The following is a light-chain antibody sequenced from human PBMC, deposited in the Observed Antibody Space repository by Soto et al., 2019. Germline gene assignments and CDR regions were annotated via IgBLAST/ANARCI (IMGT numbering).Light chain of an antibody. Sequence: DIVMTQSPLSLPVTPGEPASIPCSSSQSLLQSNGYNYLDWYLQKPGQSPQLLIYFGSYRASGVPDRFSGSGSGTDFTLKIRRVEAEDVGVYYCMQSQQSPPTFGQGTKVEI. V-gene: IGKV2-28*01. CDR3: MQSQQSPPT. J-gene: IGKJ1*01. CDR1: QSLLQSNGYNY. CDR2: FGS.